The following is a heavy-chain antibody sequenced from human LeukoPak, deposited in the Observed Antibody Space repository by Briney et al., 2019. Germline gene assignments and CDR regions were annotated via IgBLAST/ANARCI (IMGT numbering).Heavy chain of an antibody. CDR3: ARGSWELLRGYYYYMDV. J-gene: IGHJ6*03. Sequence: SETLSLTCTVSGYSISSGYYWGWIRQPPGKGLEWIGSIYHSGSTYYNPSLKSRVTISVDTSKNQFSLKLSSVTAVDTAVYYCARGSWELLRGYYYYMDVWGKGTTVTVSS. CDR1: GYSISSGYY. V-gene: IGHV4-38-2*02. CDR2: IYHSGST. D-gene: IGHD1-26*01.